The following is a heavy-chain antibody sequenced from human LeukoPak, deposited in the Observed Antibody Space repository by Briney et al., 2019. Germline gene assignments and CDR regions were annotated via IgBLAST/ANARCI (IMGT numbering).Heavy chain of an antibody. CDR2: IYSGGST. V-gene: IGHV3-53*01. D-gene: IGHD3-10*01. J-gene: IGHJ4*02. Sequence: PGGSLRLSCAASGFTVSSNYMSWVRQAPGKGLEWVAVIYSGGSTYYTDSVKGRFTISRDNSKNTLYLQMNSLRAEDTAVYYCVVYYGSGSSYRVDYWGQGTLVIVSS. CDR1: GFTVSSNY. CDR3: VVYYGSGSSYRVDY.